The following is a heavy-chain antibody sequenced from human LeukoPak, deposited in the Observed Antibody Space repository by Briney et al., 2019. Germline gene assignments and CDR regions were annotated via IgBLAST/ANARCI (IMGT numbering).Heavy chain of an antibody. CDR3: AKGASMTTVTTPDY. D-gene: IGHD4-17*01. CDR2: ISYDGSNK. V-gene: IGHV3-30*18. J-gene: IGHJ4*02. Sequence: GGSLRLSCAASGFTFSSYGMHWVRQAPGKGLEWVAVISYDGSNKYYADSVKGRFTISRDNSKNTLYLQMNSLRAEDTAVYYCAKGASMTTVTTPDYWGQGTLVTVSS. CDR1: GFTFSSYG.